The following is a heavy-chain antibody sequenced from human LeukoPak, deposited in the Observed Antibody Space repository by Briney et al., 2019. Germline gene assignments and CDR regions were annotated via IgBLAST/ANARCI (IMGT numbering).Heavy chain of an antibody. CDR1: GFTFNSYA. Sequence: GGSLRLSCAASGFTFNSYAMSWVRQAPGKGLEWVSAISGSGGSTYYADSVKGRFTISRDNSKNTLYLQMNSLRAEDTAVYYCATINDYGDYSFDYWGQGTLVTVSS. CDR2: ISGSGGST. J-gene: IGHJ4*02. V-gene: IGHV3-23*01. D-gene: IGHD4-17*01. CDR3: ATINDYGDYSFDY.